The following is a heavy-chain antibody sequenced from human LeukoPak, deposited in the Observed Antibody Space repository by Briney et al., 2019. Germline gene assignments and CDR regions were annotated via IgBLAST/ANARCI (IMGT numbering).Heavy chain of an antibody. CDR3: AKGSRLYYYDSSGYYTERLYYYYYYMDV. CDR2: ISGSGGST. Sequence: PGGSLRLSCAASGFTFSSYAMSWVRQAPGKGLEWVSAISGSGGSTYYAASVKGRFTISRDNSKNTLYLQMNSLRAEDTAVYYCAKGSRLYYYDSSGYYTERLYYYYYYMDVWGKGITVTVSS. V-gene: IGHV3-23*01. CDR1: GFTFSSYA. J-gene: IGHJ6*03. D-gene: IGHD3-22*01.